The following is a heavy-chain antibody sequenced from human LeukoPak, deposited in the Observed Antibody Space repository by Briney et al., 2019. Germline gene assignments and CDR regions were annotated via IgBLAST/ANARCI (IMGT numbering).Heavy chain of an antibody. J-gene: IGHJ5*02. Sequence: PSETLSLTCAVYGDSFSGYYWSWLRQPPGKGLEWLGEINHSGRTNYNPSRKSRVTISVHTSKTQFSLKLSSVTAADTAVYYCARRSRGYSYGYHWGQGTLVTVSS. CDR1: GDSFSGYY. V-gene: IGHV4-34*01. CDR2: INHSGRT. CDR3: ARRSRGYSYGYH. D-gene: IGHD5-18*01.